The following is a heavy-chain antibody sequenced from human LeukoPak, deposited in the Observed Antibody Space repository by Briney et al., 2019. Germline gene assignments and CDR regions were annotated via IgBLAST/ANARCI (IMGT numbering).Heavy chain of an antibody. CDR2: INPNSGGT. J-gene: IGHJ6*02. CDR1: GYTFTGYY. D-gene: IGHD3-22*01. CDR3: ARDVPTYYYDSSGYYFAYYYYGMDV. Sequence: ASVKVSCKASGYTFTGYYMHWVRQAPGQGLEWMGWINPNSGGTNYAQKFQGRVTMTRDTSISTAYMELSRLRSDDTAVYYCARDVPTYYYDSSGYYFAYYYYGMDVWGQGTTVTVSS. V-gene: IGHV1-2*02.